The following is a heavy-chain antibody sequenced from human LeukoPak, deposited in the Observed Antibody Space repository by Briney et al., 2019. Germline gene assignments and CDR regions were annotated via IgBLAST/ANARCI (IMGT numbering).Heavy chain of an antibody. V-gene: IGHV3-33*07. CDR3: ARARGWQPNYYYYYMDV. CDR1: GFTFNSYA. D-gene: IGHD2-15*01. Sequence: GSLRLSCTPSGFTFNSYAMFWVRQAPGKGLEWVSLIWYDGSNKYYADSVKGRFTISRDNSKNTLYLQMNSLRAEDTAVYYCARARGWQPNYYYYYMDVWGTGTTVTVSS. CDR2: IWYDGSNK. J-gene: IGHJ6*03.